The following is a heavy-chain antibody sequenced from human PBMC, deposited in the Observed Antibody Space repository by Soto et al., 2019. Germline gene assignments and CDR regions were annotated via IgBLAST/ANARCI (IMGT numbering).Heavy chain of an antibody. J-gene: IGHJ4*02. D-gene: IGHD6-13*01. CDR2: ISAYNGNT. CDR1: GYTFISYG. Sequence: QVQLVQSGAEVKKPGASVKVSCKASGYTFISYGISWVRQAPGQGLEWMGWISAYNGNTNYAQKVQGRVTMTTDTSKSTAYMELRSLRSDDTAVYYCARVRTQQLTPFRLDYWGQGTLVTVSS. V-gene: IGHV1-18*01. CDR3: ARVRTQQLTPFRLDY.